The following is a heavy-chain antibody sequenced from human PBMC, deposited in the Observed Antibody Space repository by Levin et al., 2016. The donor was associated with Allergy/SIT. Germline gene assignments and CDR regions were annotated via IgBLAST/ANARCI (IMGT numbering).Heavy chain of an antibody. V-gene: IGHV4-59*08. J-gene: IGHJ4*02. Sequence: WIRQPPGKGLEWIGYIYYSGSTNYNPSLKSRVTISVDTSKNQFSLKLSSVTAADTAVYYCARSFTYYYDSSGYSLGYWGQGTLVTVSS. D-gene: IGHD3-22*01. CDR3: ARSFTYYYDSSGYSLGY. CDR2: IYYSGST.